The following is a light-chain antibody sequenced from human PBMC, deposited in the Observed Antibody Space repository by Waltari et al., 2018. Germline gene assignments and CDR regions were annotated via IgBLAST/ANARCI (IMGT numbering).Light chain of an antibody. CDR3: AAWDDRMNGRGV. CDR1: SSNIESNT. Sequence: QSVLTQPPSASGTPGQRVTISCSGSSSNIESNTVNWYQQLPGTAPKLLIYRNSLRPSGVPERFSGSQSGTSASLAISGLQSEDEATYYCAAWDDRMNGRGVFGGGTKVTVL. J-gene: IGLJ3*02. V-gene: IGLV1-44*01. CDR2: RNS.